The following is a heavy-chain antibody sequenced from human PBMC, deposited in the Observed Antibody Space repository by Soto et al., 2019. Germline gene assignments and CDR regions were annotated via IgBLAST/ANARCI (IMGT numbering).Heavy chain of an antibody. CDR1: GFTFSSYG. J-gene: IGHJ6*03. Sequence: QVQLVESGGGVVQPGRSLRLSCAASGFTFSSYGMHWVRQAPGKGLEWVAVISYDGSNKYYADSVKGRFTISRDNSKNTLYLQMNSLRAEDTAVYYCAKDRLAVTNYYFMDVWCKGTTVTVSS. CDR2: ISYDGSNK. V-gene: IGHV3-30*18. CDR3: AKDRLAVTNYYFMDV. D-gene: IGHD4-17*01.